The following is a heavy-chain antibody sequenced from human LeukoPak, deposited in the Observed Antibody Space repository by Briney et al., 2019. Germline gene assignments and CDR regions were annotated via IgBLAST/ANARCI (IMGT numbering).Heavy chain of an antibody. CDR3: AKGGGDDSSFYYYCYYGMDV. J-gene: IGHJ6*02. D-gene: IGHD3-22*01. Sequence: PGGSLRLSCAASGFTFSSYAMSWVRQAPGKGLEWVSAISGSGGSTYYADSVKGRFTISRDNSKNTLYLQMNSLRAEDTAVYYCAKGGGDDSSFYYYCYYGMDVWGQGTTVTVSS. V-gene: IGHV3-23*01. CDR2: ISGSGGST. CDR1: GFTFSSYA.